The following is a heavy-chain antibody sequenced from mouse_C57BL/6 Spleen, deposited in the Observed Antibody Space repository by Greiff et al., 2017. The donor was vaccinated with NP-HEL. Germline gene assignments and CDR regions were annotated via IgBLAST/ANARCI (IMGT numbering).Heavy chain of an antibody. CDR3: TRYYYGVYYFNY. V-gene: IGHV1-15*01. J-gene: IGHJ2*01. D-gene: IGHD1-2*01. Sequence: QVHVKQSGAELVRPGASVTLSCKASGYTFTDYEMHWVKQTPVHGLEWIGAIDPETGGTAYNQKVKGKAILTADKSSSTAYMELLSLTSEDSAVYSCTRYYYGVYYFNYWGQGTTLTFSS. CDR1: GYTFTDYE. CDR2: IDPETGGT.